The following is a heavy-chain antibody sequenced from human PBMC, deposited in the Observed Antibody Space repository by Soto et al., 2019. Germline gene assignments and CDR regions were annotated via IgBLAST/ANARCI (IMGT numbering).Heavy chain of an antibody. D-gene: IGHD2-15*01. Sequence: ASVKVSCKTSGYNFTNFYINWVRQAPGRGLVWMGWMNPSSGETGSAQNFQGRVTMTRDISTRTFFMQLTSLRSEDTAIYYCARLAEYCNGIKCYSNFDFWGRGTQVTVSS. CDR1: GYNFTNFY. V-gene: IGHV1-8*01. CDR2: MNPSSGET. J-gene: IGHJ4*01. CDR3: ARLAEYCNGIKCYSNFDF.